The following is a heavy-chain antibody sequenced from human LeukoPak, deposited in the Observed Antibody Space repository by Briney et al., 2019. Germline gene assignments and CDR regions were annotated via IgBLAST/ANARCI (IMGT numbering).Heavy chain of an antibody. CDR3: ATGGGDGYKDF. Sequence: GGSLRLSCAASGFTFSNYAMSWVRQTPGKGLEWVSAISGSGGSTYYADSVQGRFTISRDNSKNTLYLQMNSLRAEDTAVYYCATGGGDGYKDFWGQGTLVTVPS. D-gene: IGHD5-24*01. V-gene: IGHV3-23*01. J-gene: IGHJ4*02. CDR1: GFTFSNYA. CDR2: ISGSGGST.